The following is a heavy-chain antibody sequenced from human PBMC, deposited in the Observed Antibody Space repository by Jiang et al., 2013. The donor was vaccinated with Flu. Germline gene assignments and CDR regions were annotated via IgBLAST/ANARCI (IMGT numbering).Heavy chain of an antibody. J-gene: IGHJ4*02. CDR1: GFTFSSYA. CDR3: ARDWGSDYGDYGVRIDY. CDR2: ISYDGSNK. V-gene: IGHV3-30-3*01. D-gene: IGHD4-17*01. Sequence: VQLVESGGGVVQPGRSLRLSCAASGFTFSSYAMHWVRQAPGKGLEWVAVISYDGSNKYYADSVKGRFTISRDNSKNTLYLQMNSLRAEDTAVYYCARDWGSDYGDYGVRIDYWGQGTLVTVSS.